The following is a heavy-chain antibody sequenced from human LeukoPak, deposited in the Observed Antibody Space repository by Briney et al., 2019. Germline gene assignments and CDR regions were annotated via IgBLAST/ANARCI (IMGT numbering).Heavy chain of an antibody. CDR1: GFTVSSIH. CDR2: IWYDGSNK. Sequence: GGSLRLSCAASGFTVSSIHMVWVRQAPGKGLEWVAVIWYDGSNKYYADSVKGRFTISRDNSKDTLYLQMNSLRAEDTAVYYCARDRSLGGTFDYWGQGTLVTVSS. D-gene: IGHD3-16*01. V-gene: IGHV3-33*08. J-gene: IGHJ4*02. CDR3: ARDRSLGGTFDY.